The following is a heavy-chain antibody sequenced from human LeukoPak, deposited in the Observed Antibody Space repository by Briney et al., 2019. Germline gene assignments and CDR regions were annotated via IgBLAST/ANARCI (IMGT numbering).Heavy chain of an antibody. CDR1: GFTFSSYG. J-gene: IGHJ6*02. CDR2: ISYDGSNK. V-gene: IGHV3-30*18. Sequence: GGSLRLSCAASGFTFSSYGMHWVRQAPGKGLEWVAVISYDGSNKYYADSVKGRFTISRDNSKNTLYLQMNSLRAEDTAVYHCAKVAGNYYCYGMDVWGQGTTVTVSS. D-gene: IGHD6-19*01. CDR3: AKVAGNYYCYGMDV.